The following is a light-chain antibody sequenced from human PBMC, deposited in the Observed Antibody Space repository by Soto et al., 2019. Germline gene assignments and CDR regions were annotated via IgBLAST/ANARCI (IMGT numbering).Light chain of an antibody. V-gene: IGKV1-39*01. Sequence: PMTQSPAALSASFGDRVTITCRASQSITNYLNWYQHKPGQAPNLLIYAASTLQAGVPSRFRGSGSGTDGTLTISSLQPEDVAPDVGQQRNSSPPTCGGGTKVDIK. J-gene: IGKJ4*01. CDR1: QSITNY. CDR2: AAS. CDR3: QQRNSSPPT.